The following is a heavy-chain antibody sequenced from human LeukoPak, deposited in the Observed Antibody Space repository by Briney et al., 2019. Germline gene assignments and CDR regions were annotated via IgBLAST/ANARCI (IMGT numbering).Heavy chain of an antibody. CDR2: ISYDGSNK. V-gene: IGHV3-30-3*01. J-gene: IGHJ4*02. CDR3: AREYESGYYSLGY. D-gene: IGHD3-3*01. CDR1: GFTFSSYA. Sequence: GETLRLACAASGFTFSSYAMHWVRQAPGKGLEWVAVISYDGSNKYYADSVKGRFTISRDNSKNTLYLQINSLRAEDTAVYYCAREYESGYYSLGYWGQGTLVTVSS.